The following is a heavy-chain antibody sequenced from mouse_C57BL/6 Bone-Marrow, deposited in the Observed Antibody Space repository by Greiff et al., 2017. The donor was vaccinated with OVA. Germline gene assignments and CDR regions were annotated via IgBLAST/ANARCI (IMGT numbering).Heavy chain of an antibody. CDR1: GFSFTSYG. CDR2: IWSGRST. V-gene: IGHV2-2*01. Sequence: QVQLKESGPGLVQPSQSLSITCTVSGFSFTSYGVHWVRQSPGKGLEWLGVIWSGRSTDYNAAFISRLSISKDNSKSKVFFKMNSLQADDTAIYYCARRTGGPGDYWGQGTSVTVSS. CDR3: ARRTGGPGDY. J-gene: IGHJ4*01.